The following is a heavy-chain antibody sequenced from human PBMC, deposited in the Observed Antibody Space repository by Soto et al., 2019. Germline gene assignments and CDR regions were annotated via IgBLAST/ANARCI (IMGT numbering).Heavy chain of an antibody. V-gene: IGHV1-69*12. Sequence: QVQLVQSGAEVKKPGSSVKVSCKASGGTFSSYAISWVRQAPGQGLEWMGGIIPIFGTGNYAQKFQGRVTITADESTSTAYMELSSLSSEDTAVYYCATARTSSCPVRCWFDPWGQGTLVTVSS. CDR1: GGTFSSYA. J-gene: IGHJ5*02. CDR3: ATARTSSCPVRCWFDP. D-gene: IGHD4-17*01. CDR2: IIPIFGTG.